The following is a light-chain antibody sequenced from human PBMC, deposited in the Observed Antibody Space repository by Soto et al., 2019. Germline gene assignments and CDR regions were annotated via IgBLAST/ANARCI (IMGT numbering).Light chain of an antibody. V-gene: IGKV4-1*01. CDR2: WAS. Sequence: DIVMTQSPDSLAVSLGERATINCKSSQSVLYSSNNLNYLAWYQQKPGQPPSLLIYWASTREYGVPDRFSGSESGTDFTLTISSLQAEDVAVYYCQQYATTPLTFGGGTKVEIK. CDR1: QSVLYSSNNLNY. J-gene: IGKJ4*01. CDR3: QQYATTPLT.